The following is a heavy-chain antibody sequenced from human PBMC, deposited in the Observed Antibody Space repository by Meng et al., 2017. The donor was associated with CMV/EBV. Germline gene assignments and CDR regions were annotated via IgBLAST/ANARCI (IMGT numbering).Heavy chain of an antibody. Sequence: ASVKVSCKASGYTFTSYVISWVRQAPGQGLEWMGWISAYNGNTNYAQKLQGRVTMTTDTSTSTAYMELRSLRSDDTAVYYCARNAFGNDILSYFDYWGQGTLVTVSS. CDR2: ISAYNGNT. CDR1: GYTFTSYV. CDR3: ARNAFGNDILSYFDY. J-gene: IGHJ4*02. D-gene: IGHD3-9*01. V-gene: IGHV1-18*01.